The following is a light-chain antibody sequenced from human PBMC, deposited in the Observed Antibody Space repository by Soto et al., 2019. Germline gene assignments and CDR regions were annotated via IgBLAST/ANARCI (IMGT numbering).Light chain of an antibody. CDR1: QSISDT. V-gene: IGKV3-15*01. J-gene: IGKJ3*01. CDR3: QQYGSSLFT. CDR2: GAS. Sequence: ETVMTQSPATLSVSPGGRATLSCRASQSISDTLAWYQQKPGQAPRLLIHGASTRATGFPARFSGSGSGTDFTLTISSLQSEDFAIYYCQQYGSSLFTFGPGTKVDIK.